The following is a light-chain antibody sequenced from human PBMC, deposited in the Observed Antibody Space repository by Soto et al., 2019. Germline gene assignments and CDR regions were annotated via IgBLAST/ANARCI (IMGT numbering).Light chain of an antibody. Sequence: DIQMTQSPSSLSASVGDRVTITCRASQGISNYLAWYQQKPGKVPKLLIYAASTLQSGVPSRFSGSGSGTDFTITISSLQPEDVETYYCKKYNSAPFTFGPGTKVDIK. V-gene: IGKV1-27*01. CDR3: KKYNSAPFT. J-gene: IGKJ3*01. CDR1: QGISNY. CDR2: AAS.